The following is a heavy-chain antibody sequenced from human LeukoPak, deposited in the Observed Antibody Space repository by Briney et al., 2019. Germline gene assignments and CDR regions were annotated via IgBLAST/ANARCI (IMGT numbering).Heavy chain of an antibody. CDR1: GGTFSSYA. J-gene: IGHJ4*02. CDR3: ARDRIAAAGDFDY. CDR2: IIPIFGTA. V-gene: IGHV1-69*05. D-gene: IGHD6-13*01. Sequence: ASVKVSCKASGGTFSSYAISWVRQAPGQGLEWMGRIIPIFGTANYAQKFQGRVTITTDESTSTAYMELSSLRSEDTAVYYCARDRIAAAGDFDYWGQGTLVTVSS.